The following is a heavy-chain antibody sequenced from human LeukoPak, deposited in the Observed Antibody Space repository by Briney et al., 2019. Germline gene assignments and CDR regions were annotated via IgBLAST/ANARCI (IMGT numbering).Heavy chain of an antibody. CDR3: ARDVNTMIFGVGAFDI. D-gene: IGHD3-22*01. Sequence: GGSLRLSCAASGFTFSSYSMNWVRQAPGKGLEWVSSISSSSYIYYADSVKGRFTISRDNAKNSLYLQMNSLRAEDTAVYYCARDVNTMIFGVGAFDIWGQGTMVTVSS. V-gene: IGHV3-21*01. CDR2: ISSSSYI. CDR1: GFTFSSYS. J-gene: IGHJ3*02.